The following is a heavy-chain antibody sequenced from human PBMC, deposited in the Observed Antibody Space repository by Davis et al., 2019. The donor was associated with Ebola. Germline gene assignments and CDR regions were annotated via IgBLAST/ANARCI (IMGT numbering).Heavy chain of an antibody. J-gene: IGHJ4*02. V-gene: IGHV3-7*03. CDR3: ASANWGNDY. D-gene: IGHD7-27*01. CDR1: GFTFSNYW. Sequence: PGGSLRLSCAASGFTFSNYWMTWVRQAPGKGLERVAKIKDDGSQQYYVDSVKGRFTISRDNAKNSVDLQMNSLRAEDTAVYYCASANWGNDYWGQGTLVTVSS. CDR2: IKDDGSQQ.